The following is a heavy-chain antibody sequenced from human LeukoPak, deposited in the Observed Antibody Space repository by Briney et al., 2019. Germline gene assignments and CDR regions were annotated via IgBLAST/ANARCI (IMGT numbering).Heavy chain of an antibody. D-gene: IGHD3-3*01. Sequence: GGSLRLSCEGSGFTFSTTAMSWVRQAPGKGLEWVSAISASGDGTFYADSVKGRFTISRDNSKNTLYLQMNSLRAEDTAVYYCARSRSAVFDYWGQGTLVTVSS. J-gene: IGHJ4*02. CDR2: ISASGDGT. CDR1: GFTFSTTA. V-gene: IGHV3-23*01. CDR3: ARSRSAVFDY.